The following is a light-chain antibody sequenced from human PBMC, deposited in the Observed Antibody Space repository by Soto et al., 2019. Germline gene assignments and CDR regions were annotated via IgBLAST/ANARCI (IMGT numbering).Light chain of an antibody. Sequence: DIQMTQSPSALSASVGDRVTITCRASQSFNNWLAWYQQKPGKAPKLLIYKASNLKSGVPSRFSGSGSGTKFTLTISSLQPDDFATYYCQQYFTYPYNFGLGTKLEIK. CDR3: QQYFTYPYN. V-gene: IGKV1-5*03. J-gene: IGKJ2*01. CDR2: KAS. CDR1: QSFNNW.